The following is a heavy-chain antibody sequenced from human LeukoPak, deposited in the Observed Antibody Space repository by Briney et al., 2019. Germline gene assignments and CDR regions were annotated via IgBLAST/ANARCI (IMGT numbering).Heavy chain of an antibody. CDR3: AGEYCDILTGYRPFDY. CDR2: ISSSGSTI. J-gene: IGHJ4*02. Sequence: GGSLRLSCAASGFTFSDYYMSWIRQAPGKGLEWVSYISSSGSTIYYADSVKGRFTISRDNAKNSLYLQMNSLRAEDTAVYYCAGEYCDILTGYRPFDYWGQGTLVTVSS. CDR1: GFTFSDYY. D-gene: IGHD3-9*01. V-gene: IGHV3-11*01.